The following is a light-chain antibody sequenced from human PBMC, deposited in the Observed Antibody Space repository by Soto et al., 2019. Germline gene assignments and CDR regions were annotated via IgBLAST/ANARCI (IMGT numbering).Light chain of an antibody. CDR1: SSNIGAGYD. J-gene: IGLJ2*01. V-gene: IGLV1-40*01. CDR3: QSYDSSLRGI. CDR2: GNS. Sequence: QAVVTQPPSVSGAPGQRVTISCTGSSSNIGAGYDVHWYQQLPGTAPKLPIYGNSNRPSGVPDRFSGSKSGTSASLAITGLQAEDEADYYCQSYDSSLRGIFGGGTKVTVL.